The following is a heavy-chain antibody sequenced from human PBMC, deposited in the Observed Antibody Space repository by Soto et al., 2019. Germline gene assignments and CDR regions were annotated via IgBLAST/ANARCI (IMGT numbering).Heavy chain of an antibody. CDR3: VRGGGTYLFDY. CDR1: GFVFSSYS. J-gene: IGHJ4*02. D-gene: IGHD1-26*01. V-gene: IGHV3-48*02. CDR2: INNGGNTI. Sequence: AGGSLRLSCAASGFVFSSYSMNWVRQAPGKGLEWVSYINNGGNTIYYADSMKGRFTISRDNAKNSLYLRMNSLRDEDTAVYYCVRGGGTYLFDYWGQGTLVTVS.